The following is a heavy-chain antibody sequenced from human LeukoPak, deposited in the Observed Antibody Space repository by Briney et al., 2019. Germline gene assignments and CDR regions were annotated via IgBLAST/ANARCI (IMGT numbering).Heavy chain of an antibody. CDR3: ARDNWGSPGNWFDP. J-gene: IGHJ5*02. CDR2: IYHSGST. D-gene: IGHD7-27*01. Sequence: SQTLSLTCTVSGGSISSGGYYWSWIRQPPGKGLEWIGYIYHSGSTYYNPSLKSRVTISVDRSKNQFSLKLSSVTAADTAVYYCARDNWGSPGNWFDPWGQGTLVTVSS. CDR1: GGSISSGGYY. V-gene: IGHV4-30-2*01.